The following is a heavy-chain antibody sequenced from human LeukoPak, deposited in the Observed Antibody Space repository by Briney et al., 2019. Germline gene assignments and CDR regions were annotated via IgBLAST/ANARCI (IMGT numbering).Heavy chain of an antibody. CDR1: GGSISSYY. J-gene: IGHJ4*02. D-gene: IGHD3-22*01. Sequence: PSETLSLTCTVSGGSISSYYWSWIRQPPGKGLEWIGYIYYSGSTNYNPSLKSRVTISVDTSKNQFSLKLSSVTAADTAVYYCARDRYYYDSSGYHIFDYWGQGTLVTVSS. V-gene: IGHV4-59*01. CDR2: IYYSGST. CDR3: ARDRYYYDSSGYHIFDY.